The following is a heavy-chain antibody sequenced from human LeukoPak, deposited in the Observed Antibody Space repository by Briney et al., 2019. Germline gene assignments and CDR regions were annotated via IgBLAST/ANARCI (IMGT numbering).Heavy chain of an antibody. CDR1: GGSFSGYY. CDR3: ARVVPAAIRAFDI. D-gene: IGHD2-2*01. CDR2: INHSGST. Sequence: SETLSLTCAVYGGSFSGYYWSWIRQPPGKGLEWIGEINHSGSTNYNPSLKSRVTISVDTSKNQSSLKLSSVTAADTAVYYCARVVPAAIRAFDIWGQGTMVTVSS. J-gene: IGHJ3*02. V-gene: IGHV4-34*01.